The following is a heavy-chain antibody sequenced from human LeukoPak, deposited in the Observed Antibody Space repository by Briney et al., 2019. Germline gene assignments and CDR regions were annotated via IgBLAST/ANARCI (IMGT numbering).Heavy chain of an antibody. V-gene: IGHV4-61*02. J-gene: IGHJ4*02. CDR1: GGSISSGSYY. CDR2: IYTSGST. CDR3: ARETFEYSSSGFDY. Sequence: SQTLSLTCTLSGGSISSGSYYWSWIRQPAGKGLEWIGRIYTSGSTNYNPSLKSRVTISVDTSKNQFSLKLSSVTAADTAVYYCARETFEYSSSGFDYWGQGTLVTISS. D-gene: IGHD6-6*01.